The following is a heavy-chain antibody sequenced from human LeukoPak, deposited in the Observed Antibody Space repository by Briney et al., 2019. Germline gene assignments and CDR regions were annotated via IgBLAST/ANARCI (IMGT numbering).Heavy chain of an antibody. CDR3: ARVAVAGIEYFQH. D-gene: IGHD6-19*01. CDR2: ISGRSTYI. J-gene: IGHJ1*01. Sequence: GGSLRLSCAASGFSFSSFSMTWVRQAPGKGLECVSSISGRSTYIYYADSVKGRFTISRDNAKNSLYLQMNSLRAKDTAVYYCARVAVAGIEYFQHWGQGTLVTVSS. CDR1: GFSFSSFS. V-gene: IGHV3-21*01.